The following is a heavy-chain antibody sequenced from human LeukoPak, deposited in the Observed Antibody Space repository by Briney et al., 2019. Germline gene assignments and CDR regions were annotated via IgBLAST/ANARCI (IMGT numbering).Heavy chain of an antibody. CDR2: INHSGST. CDR1: GGSFSGYY. CDR3: ARVPSYASSGYYVDY. Sequence: KPSETLSLTCAVYGGSFSGYYWSWIRRPPGKGLEWIGEINHSGSTNYNPSLKSRVTISVDTSKNQFSLKLSSVTAADTAVYYCARVPSYASSGYYVDYWGQGTLVTVSS. D-gene: IGHD3-22*01. V-gene: IGHV4-34*01. J-gene: IGHJ4*02.